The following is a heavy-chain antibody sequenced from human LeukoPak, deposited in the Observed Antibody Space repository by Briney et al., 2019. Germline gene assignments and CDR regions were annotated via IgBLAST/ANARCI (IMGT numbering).Heavy chain of an antibody. Sequence: PGGSLRLSCAASGFTFSSYAMHWVRQAPGKGLEWVAVISYDGSNKYYADSVKGRFTISRDNSKNTLYLQMNSLRAEDTAVYYCARDSDETFDIWGQGTMVTVSS. CDR1: GFTFSSYA. V-gene: IGHV3-30-3*01. CDR3: ARDSDETFDI. J-gene: IGHJ3*02. D-gene: IGHD3-10*01. CDR2: ISYDGSNK.